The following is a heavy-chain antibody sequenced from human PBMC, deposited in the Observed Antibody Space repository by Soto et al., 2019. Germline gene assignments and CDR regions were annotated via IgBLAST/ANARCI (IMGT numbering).Heavy chain of an antibody. Sequence: SETLSLTCAVYGGSFSGYYWSWIRQPPGKGLEWIGEINHSGSTNYNPSLKSRVTISVDTSKNQFSLKLSSVTAADTAVYYCARVLCGYSSGWYCVRDYFDNCGQRNLLTVSS. CDR2: INHSGST. CDR1: GGSFSGYY. V-gene: IGHV4-34*01. CDR3: ARVLCGYSSGWYCVRDYFDN. D-gene: IGHD6-19*01. J-gene: IGHJ4*02.